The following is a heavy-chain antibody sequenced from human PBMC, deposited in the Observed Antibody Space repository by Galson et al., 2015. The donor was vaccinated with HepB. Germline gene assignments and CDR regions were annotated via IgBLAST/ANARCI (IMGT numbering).Heavy chain of an antibody. CDR1: GYTLTSYG. CDR2: ISAYNGNT. J-gene: IGHJ4*02. CDR3: ARQALYDYSSDY. D-gene: IGHD3-16*01. V-gene: IGHV1-18*01. Sequence: SVKVSCKASGYTLTSYGISWVRQAPGQGLEWMGWISAYNGNTNYAQKLQGRVTMTTDTSTSTAYMELRSLRSDDTAVYYCARQALYDYSSDYWGQGTLVTVSS.